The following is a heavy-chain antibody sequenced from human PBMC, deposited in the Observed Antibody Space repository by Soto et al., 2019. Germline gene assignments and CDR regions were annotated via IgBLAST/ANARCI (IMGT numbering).Heavy chain of an antibody. CDR1: GFTFSSYG. J-gene: IGHJ2*01. CDR2: ISYDGSNK. V-gene: IGHV3-30*18. Sequence: QVQLVESGGGVVQPGRSPRLSCAASGFTFSSYGMHWVRQAPGKGLEWVAVISYDGSNKYYADSVKGRFTISRDNSKNTLYLQMNSLRAEDTAVYYCAKDRVGYYVRFDLWGRGTLVTVSS. CDR3: AKDRVGYYVRFDL. D-gene: IGHD3-10*02.